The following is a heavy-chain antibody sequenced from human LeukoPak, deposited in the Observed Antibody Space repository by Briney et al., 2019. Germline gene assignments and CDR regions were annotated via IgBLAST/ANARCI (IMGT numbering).Heavy chain of an antibody. CDR3: ASSTSSSWYYFDY. CDR2: IYYSGST. D-gene: IGHD6-13*01. CDR1: GGSISSYY. Sequence: SETLSLTCTVSGGSISSYYWSWIRQPPGKGLEWIGYIYYSGSTNYNPSLKSRVTISVDTSKNQFSLTLSPVTAADTAVYYCASSTSSSWYYFDYWGQGTLVTVSS. V-gene: IGHV4-59*08. J-gene: IGHJ4*02.